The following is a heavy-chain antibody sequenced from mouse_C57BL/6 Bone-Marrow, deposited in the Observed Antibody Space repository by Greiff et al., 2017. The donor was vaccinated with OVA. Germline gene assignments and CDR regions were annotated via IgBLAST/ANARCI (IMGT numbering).Heavy chain of an antibody. Sequence: DVMLVESGGGLVQPKGSLKLSCAASGFSFNTYAMNWVRQAPGKGLEWVARIRSKSNNYATYYADSVKDRFTISRDDSESMLYLQMNNLKTEDTAMYYCVRHEGLRRFAYWGQGTLVTVSA. V-gene: IGHV10-1*01. CDR1: GFSFNTYA. D-gene: IGHD2-4*01. CDR2: IRSKSNNYAT. J-gene: IGHJ3*01. CDR3: VRHEGLRRFAY.